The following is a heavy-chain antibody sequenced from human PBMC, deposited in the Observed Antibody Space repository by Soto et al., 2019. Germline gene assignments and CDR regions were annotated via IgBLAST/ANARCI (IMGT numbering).Heavy chain of an antibody. Sequence: ETLSLTCTVSGCSVSNGSSYWSWIRQPPGKGLEWIGYMYYSRSTNYNPSLKSRVTISADASKNQFSLRLTSVTAADTAVYYCARVYDSGGYRVYYYYGMDVWGQGTTVTVSS. D-gene: IGHD3-22*01. CDR3: ARVYDSGGYRVYYYYGMDV. V-gene: IGHV4-61*01. CDR1: GCSVSNGSSY. J-gene: IGHJ6*02. CDR2: MYYSRST.